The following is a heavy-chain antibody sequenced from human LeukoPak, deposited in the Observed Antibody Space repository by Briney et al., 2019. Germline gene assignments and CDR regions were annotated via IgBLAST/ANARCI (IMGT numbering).Heavy chain of an antibody. CDR3: ARPGYCSSTSCDTFDWYFDL. V-gene: IGHV5-51*01. D-gene: IGHD2-2*01. J-gene: IGHJ2*01. CDR2: IYPGDSDT. CDR1: GYTFTSYW. Sequence: GESLKISCQGSGYTFTSYWIAWVRHLPGKGLEWMGIIYPGDSDTRYSPSFQGQVTISADTSISTAYLQWSNLKASDTAMYYCARPGYCSSTSCDTFDWYFDLWGRGTLVTVSS.